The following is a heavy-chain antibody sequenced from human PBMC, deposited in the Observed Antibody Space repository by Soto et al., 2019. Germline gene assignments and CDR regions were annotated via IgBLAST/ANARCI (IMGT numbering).Heavy chain of an antibody. Sequence: GASVKVSCKASGYTFTGYYMHWVRQAPGQGLEWMGWINPNSGGTNYAQKFQGWVTMTRDTSISTAYMELSRLRSDDTAVYYCARDQGLAVAGTSWYYGMDVWGQGTTVTVSS. J-gene: IGHJ6*02. CDR2: INPNSGGT. V-gene: IGHV1-2*04. CDR1: GYTFTGYY. CDR3: ARDQGLAVAGTSWYYGMDV. D-gene: IGHD6-19*01.